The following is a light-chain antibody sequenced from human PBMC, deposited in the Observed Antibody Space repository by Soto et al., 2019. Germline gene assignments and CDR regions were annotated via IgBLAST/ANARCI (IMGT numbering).Light chain of an antibody. J-gene: IGLJ3*02. CDR2: DDD. V-gene: IGLV1-36*01. CDR1: SSNIGNND. CDR3: ASWDDSLNGPV. Sequence: QSVLTQPPSVSAAPRQRVTISCSGSSSNIGNNDVDWYQQLPGKAPKLLIHDDDRDPSGVSDRFSGSKSGTSASLAISGLQAEDEADYYCASWDDSLNGPVFGGGTKLTVL.